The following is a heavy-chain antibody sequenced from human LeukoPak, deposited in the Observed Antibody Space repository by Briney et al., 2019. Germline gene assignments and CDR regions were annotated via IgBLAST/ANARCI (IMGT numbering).Heavy chain of an antibody. Sequence: GGALRLSCAASGFTLSSYAISWVRQAPGKGLEWVSAISGSGGSTYYADSVKGRFTISRDNSKNTLYLQMNSLRAEDTAVYYCAKARSLGQWLVPNDYWGQGTLVTVSS. V-gene: IGHV3-23*01. CDR1: GFTLSSYA. D-gene: IGHD6-19*01. J-gene: IGHJ4*02. CDR3: AKARSLGQWLVPNDY. CDR2: ISGSGGST.